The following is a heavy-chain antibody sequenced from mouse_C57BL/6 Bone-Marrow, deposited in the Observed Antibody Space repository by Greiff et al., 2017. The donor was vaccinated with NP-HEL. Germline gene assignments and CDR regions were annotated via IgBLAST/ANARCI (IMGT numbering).Heavy chain of an antibody. Sequence: EVQLQESEGGLVQPGSSMKLSCTASGFTFSDYYMAWVRQVPEKGLEWVAHINYDGSSTYYLDSLKSRFIISRDNAKNILYLQMSSLKSEDTATYYCARDEGLRFAYWGQGTLVTVSA. D-gene: IGHD2-4*01. V-gene: IGHV5-16*01. CDR2: INYDGSST. CDR3: ARDEGLRFAY. CDR1: GFTFSDYY. J-gene: IGHJ3*01.